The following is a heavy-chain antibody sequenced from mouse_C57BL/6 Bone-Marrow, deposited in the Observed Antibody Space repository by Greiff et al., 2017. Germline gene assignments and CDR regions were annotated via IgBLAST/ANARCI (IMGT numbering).Heavy chain of an antibody. CDR1: GYTFTSYW. J-gene: IGHJ2*01. D-gene: IGHD2-4*01. Sequence: QVQLQQSGAELVRPGTSVKLSCKASGYTFTSYWMHWVKQRPGQGLEWIGVIDPSDSYTNYNQKFTGKATLTVDTSSSTAYMQLSSLTSEDSAVYYCGRGYDYEDYWGQGTTLTVSS. CDR3: GRGYDYEDY. V-gene: IGHV1-59*01. CDR2: IDPSDSYT.